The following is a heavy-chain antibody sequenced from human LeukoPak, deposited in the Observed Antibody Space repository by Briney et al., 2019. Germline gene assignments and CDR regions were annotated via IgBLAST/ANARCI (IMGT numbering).Heavy chain of an antibody. Sequence: XXRXSCAASGFTFDDYAXXWVRQAPGKGLEXVSGISWNSGSIGYADSVKGRFTISRDNAKNSLYLQMNSLRAEDTALYYCAKGLYCSGGSCYSGAFDIWGQGTMVTVSS. V-gene: IGHV3-9*01. CDR3: AKGLYCSGGSCYSGAFDI. J-gene: IGHJ3*02. D-gene: IGHD2-15*01. CDR2: ISWNSGSI. CDR1: GFTFDDYA.